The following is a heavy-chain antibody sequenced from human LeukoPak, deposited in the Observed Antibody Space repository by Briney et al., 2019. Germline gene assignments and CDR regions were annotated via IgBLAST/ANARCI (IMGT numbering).Heavy chain of an antibody. CDR1: GFTFSSYA. J-gene: IGHJ4*02. Sequence: PGGSLRLSCAASGFTFSSYAMSWVRQAPGKGLEWVAVISYDGSNKYYADSVKGRFTISRDNSKNTLYLQMNSLRAEDTAVYYCAKDRSTSKLWFGDLWCWGQGTLVTVSS. CDR3: AKDRSTSKLWFGDLWC. CDR2: ISYDGSNK. D-gene: IGHD3-10*01. V-gene: IGHV3-30*18.